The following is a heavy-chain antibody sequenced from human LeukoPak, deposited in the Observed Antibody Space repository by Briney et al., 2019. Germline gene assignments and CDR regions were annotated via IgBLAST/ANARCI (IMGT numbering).Heavy chain of an antibody. CDR2: VHLDGRT. Sequence: SETLSLTCGVSGGSVINTNWWTWVRQPPGKGLEWIGEVHLDGRTNYNPSLESRLTMSVDVSENQVSLKLTSVTAADTAVYYCARGGNSSPKGRPSHSWYFDLWGRGTPVTVSS. CDR1: GGSVINTNW. V-gene: IGHV4-4*02. CDR3: ARGGNSSPKGRPSHSWYFDL. D-gene: IGHD6-13*01. J-gene: IGHJ2*01.